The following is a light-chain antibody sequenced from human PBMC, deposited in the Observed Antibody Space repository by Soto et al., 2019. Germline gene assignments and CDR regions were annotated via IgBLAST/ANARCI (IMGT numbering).Light chain of an antibody. Sequence: DIQMTRSPSSLSASVGDRVTITCQASQDISNYLNWYQPKPGKAPKLLIYDASNLETGVPSRFSGSGSWTDFTFAITSLQPEDIAAYYCQALTFGGGTKVEIK. J-gene: IGKJ4*01. CDR1: QDISNY. V-gene: IGKV1-33*01. CDR3: QALT. CDR2: DAS.